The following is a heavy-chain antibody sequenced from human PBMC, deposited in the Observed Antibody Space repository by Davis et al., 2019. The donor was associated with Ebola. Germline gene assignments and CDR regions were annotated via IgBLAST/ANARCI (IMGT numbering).Heavy chain of an antibody. CDR2: IYYSVST. CDR1: GYSITTGYF. Sequence: SETLSLTCGVSGYSITTGYFWGCVRPPPGQGLECIATIYYSVSTNYNPSLKSRVTISVDTSKNQFSLKLSSVTAADTAVYYCASVSRGFDPWGQGTLVTVSS. V-gene: IGHV4-38-2*01. D-gene: IGHD3-10*01. J-gene: IGHJ5*02. CDR3: ASVSRGFDP.